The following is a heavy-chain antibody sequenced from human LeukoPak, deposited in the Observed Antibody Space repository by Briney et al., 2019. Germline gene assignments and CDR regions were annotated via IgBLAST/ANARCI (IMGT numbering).Heavy chain of an antibody. CDR2: INCGNDAT. V-gene: IGHV3-23*01. Sequence: GGTPRLSCAGSGFTLFNYAMAWVRQAPGKGVEWVSAINCGNDATNYANSVNGGFTLSLDNSKNTLYLQMNNLRAEDTAVYYCAKDILRWSFDYWGQGSLVTVAS. D-gene: IGHD4-23*01. J-gene: IGHJ4*02. CDR3: AKDILRWSFDY. CDR1: GFTLFNYA.